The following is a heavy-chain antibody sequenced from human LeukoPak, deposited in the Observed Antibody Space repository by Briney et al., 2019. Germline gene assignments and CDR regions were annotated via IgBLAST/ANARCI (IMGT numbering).Heavy chain of an antibody. Sequence: PGGSLRLSCAASVFTFSNYGMHWVRQAPGKGLEWVALISYDGSNKYYADSVKGRFTISRDNSKNTLYLQMISLRAEDTAVYYCANYGSVSYFAYWGQGTLVTVSS. V-gene: IGHV3-30*18. CDR2: ISYDGSNK. J-gene: IGHJ4*02. D-gene: IGHD3-10*01. CDR3: ANYGSVSYFAY. CDR1: VFTFSNYG.